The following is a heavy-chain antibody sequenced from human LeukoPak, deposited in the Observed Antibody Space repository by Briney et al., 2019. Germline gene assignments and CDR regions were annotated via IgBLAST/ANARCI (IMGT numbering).Heavy chain of an antibody. V-gene: IGHV3-23*01. D-gene: IGHD3-22*01. CDR2: ISDSGGRT. CDR1: GFTFSSHW. Sequence: GGSLRLSCAASGFTFSSHWMRWVRQAPGKGLEWVSGISDSGGRTNYADSVKGGFTISRDNPKNTLYLQMNSLRVEDTAVYFCAKRGVVIRVILVGFHKEANYFDSWGQGALVTVSS. CDR3: AKRGVVIRVILVGFHKEANYFDS. J-gene: IGHJ4*02.